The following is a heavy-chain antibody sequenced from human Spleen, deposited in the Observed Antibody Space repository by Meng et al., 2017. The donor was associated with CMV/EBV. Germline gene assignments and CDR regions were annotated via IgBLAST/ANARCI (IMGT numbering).Heavy chain of an antibody. Sequence: ASITCSMWWTWVRQPPGKGLEWVGEIDHSGKSNSNPSRKSRRTLSLDTSNNHLSLRMTSGTAEDTAIYYCARVREHTSLGNYWFDPWGQGTLVTVSS. CDR3: ARVREHTSLGNYWFDP. V-gene: IGHV4-4*02. CDR2: IDHSGKS. D-gene: IGHD3-16*01. CDR1: ASITCSMW. J-gene: IGHJ5*02.